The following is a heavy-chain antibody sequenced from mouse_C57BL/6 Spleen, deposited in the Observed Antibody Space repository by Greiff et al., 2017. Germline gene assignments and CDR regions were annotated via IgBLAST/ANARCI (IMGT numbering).Heavy chain of an antibody. J-gene: IGHJ3*01. CDR3: ARARDYDGYYDWFAY. Sequence: EVQRVESGPGLVKPSQSLSLTCSVTGYSITSGYYWNWIRQFPGNKLEWMGYISYDGSNNYNPSLKNRISITRDTSKNQFFLKLNSVTTEDTATYYCARARDYDGYYDWFAYWGQGTLVTVSA. V-gene: IGHV3-6*01. CDR2: ISYDGSN. CDR1: GYSITSGYY. D-gene: IGHD2-3*01.